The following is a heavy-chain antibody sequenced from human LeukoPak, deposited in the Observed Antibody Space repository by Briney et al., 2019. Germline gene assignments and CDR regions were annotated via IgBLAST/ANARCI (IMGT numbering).Heavy chain of an antibody. CDR3: ATSPGFYHTSPFDY. CDR1: GFSFSNAW. Sequence: PGGSLRLSCAASGFSFSNAWMTWVRQAPGKGLEWVGHIKSKTDGGTTDYAAPVKDRFTISRDDSKNTLFLQMNSLKTEDTAVYYCATSPGFYHTSPFDYWGQGTLVTVSS. D-gene: IGHD3-3*01. V-gene: IGHV3-15*01. J-gene: IGHJ4*02. CDR2: IKSKTDGGTT.